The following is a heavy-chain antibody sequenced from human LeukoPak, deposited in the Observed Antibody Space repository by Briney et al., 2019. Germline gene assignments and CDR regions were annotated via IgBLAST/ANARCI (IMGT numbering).Heavy chain of an antibody. V-gene: IGHV3-73*01. J-gene: IGHJ4*02. CDR3: IRHFGFVAPDS. CDR1: GLGFAGSA. Sequence: PGGSLRLSCAASGLGFAGSAVHWVRQTSGRGLEWIGCVRSRDKNYATIYGASARGRFTISRDDSRNTASLQINSLKTEDTAVYYCIRHFGFVAPDSWGQGTLVTVSS. D-gene: IGHD3-3*01. CDR2: VRSRDKNYAT.